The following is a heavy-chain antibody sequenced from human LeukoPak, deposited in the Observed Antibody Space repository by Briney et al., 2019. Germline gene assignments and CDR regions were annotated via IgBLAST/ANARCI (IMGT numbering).Heavy chain of an antibody. Sequence: GGSLRLSCAASGFTFSSYWMHWVRHTPGKGLVWVSRIKGDGSSTSYADSVKGRFTISRDNAKNTLYLQMNSLRAEDTAVYYCASRYSSGIDYWGQGTLVTVSS. CDR3: ASRYSSGIDY. D-gene: IGHD6-19*01. CDR1: GFTFSSYW. V-gene: IGHV3-74*01. CDR2: IKGDGSST. J-gene: IGHJ4*02.